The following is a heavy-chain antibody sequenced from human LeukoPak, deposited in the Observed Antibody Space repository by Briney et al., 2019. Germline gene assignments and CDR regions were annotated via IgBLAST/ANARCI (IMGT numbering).Heavy chain of an antibody. CDR1: GFTFSSYG. Sequence: GGSLRLSCAASGFTFSSYGMHWVRQAPGKGLEWVAVISYDGSNKYYADSVKGRFTISRDNSKNTLYLQMNSLRAEDTAVYYCAKTLTGYYKPWRDAFDIWGQGTMVTVSS. V-gene: IGHV3-30*18. D-gene: IGHD3-9*01. CDR3: AKTLTGYYKPWRDAFDI. J-gene: IGHJ3*02. CDR2: ISYDGSNK.